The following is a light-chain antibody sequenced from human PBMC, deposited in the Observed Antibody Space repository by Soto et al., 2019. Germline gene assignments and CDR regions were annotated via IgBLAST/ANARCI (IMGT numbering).Light chain of an antibody. CDR1: QTISRW. V-gene: IGKV1-5*01. J-gene: IGKJ5*01. CDR3: HSRA. CDR2: DAS. Sequence: DIQLTQTPSTLSAYVGDEVTITCRASQTISRWLAWYQQKPGRAPKLLIYDASTLESGVPSRFSGSGSETEFTLTISRLQPDDFATYFCHSRAFGQGTRLEIK.